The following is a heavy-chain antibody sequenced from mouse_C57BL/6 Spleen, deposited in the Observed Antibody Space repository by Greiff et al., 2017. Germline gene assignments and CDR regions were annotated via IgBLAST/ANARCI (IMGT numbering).Heavy chain of an antibody. CDR1: GYAFSSSW. V-gene: IGHV1-82*01. J-gene: IGHJ3*01. CDR3: ARGTAQAPAWFAY. CDR2: IYPGDGDT. D-gene: IGHD3-2*02. Sequence: QVQLQQSGPELVKPGASVKISCKASGYAFSSSWMNWVKQRPGKGLEWIGRIYPGDGDTNYNGKFKGKATLTADKSSSTAYMQLSSLTSEDSAVYFYARGTAQAPAWFAYWGQGTLVTVSA.